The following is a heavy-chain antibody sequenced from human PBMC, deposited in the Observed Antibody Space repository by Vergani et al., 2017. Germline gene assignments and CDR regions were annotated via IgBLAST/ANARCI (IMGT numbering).Heavy chain of an antibody. CDR2: IKQDGSEK. CDR1: GFTFSSYW. D-gene: IGHD1-26*01. Sequence: EVQLVESGGGLVQPGGSLRLSCAASGFTFSSYWMSWVRQAPGKGLEWVANIKQDGSEKYYVDSVKGRFTISRDNAKNSLYLQMNSLRAEDTAVYYCARSEPRGSYWYFDLWGRGTLVTVSS. CDR3: ARSEPRGSYWYFDL. V-gene: IGHV3-7*03. J-gene: IGHJ2*01.